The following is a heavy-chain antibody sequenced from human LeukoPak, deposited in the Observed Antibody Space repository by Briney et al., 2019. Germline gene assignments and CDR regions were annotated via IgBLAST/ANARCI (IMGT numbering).Heavy chain of an antibody. CDR3: ATTYYYGSGSYYRPLDY. CDR1: GFTFSSYA. D-gene: IGHD3-10*01. V-gene: IGHV3-23*01. J-gene: IGHJ4*02. Sequence: GGSLRLSCAASGFTFSSYAMSWVRQAPGKGLEWVSAISGSGGSTYYADSVKGRFTISRDNSKNTLYLQMSSLRAEDTAVYYCATTYYYGSGSYYRPLDYWGQGTLVTVSS. CDR2: ISGSGGST.